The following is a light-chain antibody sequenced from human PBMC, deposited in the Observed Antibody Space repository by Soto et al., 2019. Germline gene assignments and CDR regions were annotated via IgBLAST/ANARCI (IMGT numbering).Light chain of an antibody. V-gene: IGKV3-15*01. CDR1: QSVSSN. CDR3: QQYNDWPSYT. CDR2: GAS. Sequence: ELVMTQSPATLSVSPGETASLSCRASQSVSSNLAWYQQIPGQAPRLLIYGASTRAAGIPARFSGTGSGTEFTLTISSLHSDDFAVHYCQQYNDWPSYTFGQGTKLEIK. J-gene: IGKJ2*01.